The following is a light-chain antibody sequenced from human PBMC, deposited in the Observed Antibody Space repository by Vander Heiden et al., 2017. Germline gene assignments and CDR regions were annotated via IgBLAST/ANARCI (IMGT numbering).Light chain of an antibody. V-gene: IGKV3-20*01. J-gene: IGKJ1*01. CDR1: QSVSSSD. CDR3: QQECSYTWT. CDR2: GEY. Sequence: EIVLTQSPGTLSLSPGERATLSCRASQSVSSSDLAWYQQKPGQAHRRIIYGEYSRDNGSPDFTLTISRLEPEDFAVYYCQQECSYTWTFGQGTKVEIK.